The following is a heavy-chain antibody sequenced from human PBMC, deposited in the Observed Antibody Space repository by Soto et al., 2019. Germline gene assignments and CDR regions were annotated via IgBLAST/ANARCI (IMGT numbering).Heavy chain of an antibody. CDR2: LYDVDGS. CDR3: ATWHEREHAFDG. D-gene: IGHD1-1*01. V-gene: IGHV3-53*01. J-gene: IGHJ3*01. Sequence: DVQLVESGGGLIQPGESLRLSCAAFGLTISGKKYVAWVRQAPGKGLEWVSALYDVDGSFYADSVTGRFTTSSDSSKTTVYLQRNDLRPDDTAVYYCATWHEREHAFDGWGQGTTVTIAS. CDR1: GLTISGKKY.